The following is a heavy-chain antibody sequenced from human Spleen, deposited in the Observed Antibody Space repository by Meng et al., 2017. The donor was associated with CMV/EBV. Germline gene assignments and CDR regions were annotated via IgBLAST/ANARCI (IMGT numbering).Heavy chain of an antibody. J-gene: IGHJ5*02. CDR3: AREGGLGTTRIFDP. Sequence: SGGTVSSFAISWVRQAPGQGLEWMGGILPIFGTANYAQRLQGRVTITTDESTNTAYMELRRLRYEDTAMYYCAREGGLGTTRIFDPWGQGTLVTVSP. V-gene: IGHV1-69*05. CDR1: GGTVSSFA. D-gene: IGHD4-11*01. CDR2: ILPIFGTA.